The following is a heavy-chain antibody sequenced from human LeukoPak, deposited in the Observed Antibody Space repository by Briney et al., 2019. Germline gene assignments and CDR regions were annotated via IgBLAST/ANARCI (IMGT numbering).Heavy chain of an antibody. V-gene: IGHV3-7*01. Sequence: GGSLRLSCAASGFTFSSYWMSWVRQAPGKGLEWVANIKQDGSEKYYVDSVKGRFTISRDNAKNSLHLQMNSLRAEDTAVYYCARIPYSRTDSSGYYSVFYYFDYWGQGTLVTVSS. D-gene: IGHD3-22*01. CDR2: IKQDGSEK. CDR3: ARIPYSRTDSSGYYSVFYYFDY. CDR1: GFTFSSYW. J-gene: IGHJ4*02.